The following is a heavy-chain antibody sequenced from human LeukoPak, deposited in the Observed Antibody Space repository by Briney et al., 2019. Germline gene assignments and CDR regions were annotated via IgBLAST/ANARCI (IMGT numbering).Heavy chain of an antibody. CDR3: AKDGLYYDGSEHVYYFDS. Sequence: GGSLRLSCAAAAFTLSRSAMTWVRQGPGTGLEFVASIIYSGGATYYADSVKGRFTISRDNSKNTLYLQMNSLRAEDTALYYCAKDGLYYDGSEHVYYFDSWGQGTLVTVSS. D-gene: IGHD3-22*01. J-gene: IGHJ4*02. V-gene: IGHV3-23*01. CDR2: IIYSGGAT. CDR1: AFTLSRSA.